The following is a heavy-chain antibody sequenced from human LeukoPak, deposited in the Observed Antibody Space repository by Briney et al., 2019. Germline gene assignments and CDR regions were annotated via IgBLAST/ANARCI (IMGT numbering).Heavy chain of an antibody. CDR1: GYTLTELS. CDR3: APGLRRGNYFDY. Sequence: AAVKVSCKVSGYTLTELSMHWVRQAPGKGVEWMGGFDPEDGETIYAQKFQGRVTMTEDTSTDTAYMELSSLRSEDTAVYYSAPGLRRGNYFDYWGQGTLVTVSS. J-gene: IGHJ4*02. D-gene: IGHD3-10*01. V-gene: IGHV1-24*01. CDR2: FDPEDGET.